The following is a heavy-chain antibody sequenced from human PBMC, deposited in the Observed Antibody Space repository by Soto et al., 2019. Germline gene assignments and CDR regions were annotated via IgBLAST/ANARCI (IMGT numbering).Heavy chain of an antibody. D-gene: IGHD2-15*01. CDR3: ARAGRALGYCSGGTCSDFDY. CDR2: IWSDGSNE. V-gene: IGHV3-33*01. J-gene: IGHJ4*02. Sequence: QVQLVESGGGVVQPGRSLRLSCAASGFTFSNYGMHWVRQAPGKGLEGVAVIWSDGSNEYYADSVKGRFTISRDNSKNTLYVQMNSLRAEDTAVYYCARAGRALGYCSGGTCSDFDYWGQGTLVTVSS. CDR1: GFTFSNYG.